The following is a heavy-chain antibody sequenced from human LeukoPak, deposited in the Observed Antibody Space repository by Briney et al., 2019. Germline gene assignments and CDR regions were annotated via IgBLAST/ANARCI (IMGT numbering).Heavy chain of an antibody. CDR3: ARGPTMKMDV. J-gene: IGHJ6*04. D-gene: IGHD3-22*01. CDR2: ISTSSSYI. Sequence: GGSLRLSCAASGFTFSSYSMNWVRQAPGKGLEWVSFISTSSSYIHYADSVKGRFTISRDNAKNSLYLQMNSLRAEDTAVYYCARGPTMKMDVWGKGTTVTVSS. CDR1: GFTFSSYS. V-gene: IGHV3-21*01.